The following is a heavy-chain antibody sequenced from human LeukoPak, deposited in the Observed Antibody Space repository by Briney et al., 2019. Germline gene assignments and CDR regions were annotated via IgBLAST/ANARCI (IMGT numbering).Heavy chain of an antibody. J-gene: IGHJ5*02. V-gene: IGHV3-30*04. CDR1: GFTFSSYA. Sequence: PGGSLRLSCAASGFTFSSYAMHWVRQAPGKGLEWVAVISYDGSNKYYADSVKGRFTISRDNSKNTLYLQMNSLRDEDTAVYYCAREAIPYYDSSAFSRTGFDPWGQGTLVTVSS. D-gene: IGHD3-22*01. CDR3: AREAIPYYDSSAFSRTGFDP. CDR2: ISYDGSNK.